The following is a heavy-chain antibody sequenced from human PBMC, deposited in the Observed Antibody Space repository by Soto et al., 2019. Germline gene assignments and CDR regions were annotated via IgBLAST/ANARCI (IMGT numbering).Heavy chain of an antibody. CDR1: GGSFSGYY. CDR3: AIGPRMWLAGGGY. D-gene: IGHD6-19*01. CDR2: INHSGIT. V-gene: IGHV4-34*01. Sequence: SSETLSLTCAVYGGSFSGYYWSWIRQPPGEGLEWLGEINHSGITDYNPSLKSRITISIDTSKKQFSLKLNSVTAADTAVYYCAIGPRMWLAGGGYWGQGTQVTVSS. J-gene: IGHJ4*02.